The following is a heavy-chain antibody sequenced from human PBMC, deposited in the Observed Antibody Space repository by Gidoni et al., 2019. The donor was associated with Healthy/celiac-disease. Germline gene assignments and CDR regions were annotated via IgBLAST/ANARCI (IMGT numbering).Heavy chain of an antibody. V-gene: IGHV1-2*02. CDR1: GYTFTGYY. Sequence: QVPLVQSGAEVKKPGDSGKFSCKASGYTFTGYYMHWVRQAPGKGLEWMGWINPNSGGTNYAQKFQGRVTMARDTSISTAYMELSRLRSDDTAVYYCARTSIAALYYFDYWGQGTLVTVSS. J-gene: IGHJ4*02. D-gene: IGHD6-6*01. CDR2: INPNSGGT. CDR3: ARTSIAALYYFDY.